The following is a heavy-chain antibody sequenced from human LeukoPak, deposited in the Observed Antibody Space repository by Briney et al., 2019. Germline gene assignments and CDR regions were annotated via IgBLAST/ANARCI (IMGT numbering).Heavy chain of an antibody. CDR1: GFTFSSYG. CDR3: AGTMVRGVMSFDY. CDR2: ISSSSSLV. D-gene: IGHD3-10*01. J-gene: IGHJ4*02. V-gene: IGHV3-21*01. Sequence: PGGSLRLSCTASGFTFSSYGMNWVRQAPGKGLEWVSSISSSSSLVYHADSVKGRFTISRDNAKNSLYLQVNSLRAEDTAVYYCAGTMVRGVMSFDYWGQGTLVTVSS.